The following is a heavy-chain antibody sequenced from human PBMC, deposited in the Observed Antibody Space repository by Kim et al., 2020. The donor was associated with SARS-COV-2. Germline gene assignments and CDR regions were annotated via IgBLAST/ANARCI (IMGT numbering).Heavy chain of an antibody. Sequence: GVSLRLSCESSEFTFSRHGLNWVRQAPGKGLEWVSFISTYGSQIYYAESVKGRFTISRDDAKGKLYLQMKSMRVEDMAVDHCARGYRSLTGFNPPPF. CDR3: ARGYRSLTGFNPPPF. CDR1: EFTFSRHG. CDR2: ISTYGSQI. D-gene: IGHD3-9*01. V-gene: IGHV3-21*01. J-gene: IGHJ3*01.